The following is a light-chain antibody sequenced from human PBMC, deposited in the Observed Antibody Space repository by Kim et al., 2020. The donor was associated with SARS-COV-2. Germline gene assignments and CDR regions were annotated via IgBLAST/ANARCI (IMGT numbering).Light chain of an antibody. CDR3: QVWDRNSDHRV. V-gene: IGLV3-21*04. CDR1: DIGGKS. J-gene: IGLJ7*01. Sequence: APRRRARISCGGSDIGGKSVHWYQQRPGQAPVLIIEFDSGRRSGISERFSASNSGDTATLTITRVEAGDEADYFCQVWDRNSDHRVFGGGTQLTVL. CDR2: FDS.